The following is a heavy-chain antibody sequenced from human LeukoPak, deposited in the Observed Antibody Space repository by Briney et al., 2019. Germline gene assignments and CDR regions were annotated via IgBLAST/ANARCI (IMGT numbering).Heavy chain of an antibody. Sequence: GSSVKVSCKASGGTFSSYAISWVRQARGQGLEWMGGIIPIFGTANYAQKFQGRVTITTDESTSTAYMELSSLRSEDTAVYYCARVAEYSSSWYFVSYYYMDVWGKGTTVTVSS. CDR1: GGTFSSYA. CDR3: ARVAEYSSSWYFVSYYYMDV. J-gene: IGHJ6*03. V-gene: IGHV1-69*05. CDR2: IIPIFGTA. D-gene: IGHD6-13*01.